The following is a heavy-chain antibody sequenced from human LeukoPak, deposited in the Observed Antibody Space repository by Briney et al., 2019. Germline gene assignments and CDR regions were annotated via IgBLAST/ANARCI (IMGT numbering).Heavy chain of an antibody. D-gene: IGHD3-9*01. CDR3: ARGRYSAGDNWFDP. Sequence: SVKVSCKASGFTFTSSVVQWVRQARGQRLEWIGWIVVGSGNTNYAQKFQERVTITRDMSTSTAYMELSSLRFEDTAVYYCARGRYSAGDNWFDPWGQGTLVTVSS. J-gene: IGHJ5*02. CDR1: GFTFTSSV. V-gene: IGHV1-58*01. CDR2: IVVGSGNT.